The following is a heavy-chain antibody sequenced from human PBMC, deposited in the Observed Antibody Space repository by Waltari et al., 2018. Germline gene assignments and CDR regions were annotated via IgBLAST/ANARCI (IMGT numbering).Heavy chain of an antibody. V-gene: IGHV3-21*01. D-gene: IGHD6-6*01. CDR1: GFTFSSYS. J-gene: IGHJ3*02. Sequence: EVQLVESGGGLVKPGGSLRLSGAASGFTFSSYSMNWVRQATGKGLEWVSSISSSSSYIYYADSVKGRFTISRDNAKNSLYLQMNSLRAEDTAVYYCARNRIAARLLDAFDIWGQGTMVTVSS. CDR3: ARNRIAARLLDAFDI. CDR2: ISSSSSYI.